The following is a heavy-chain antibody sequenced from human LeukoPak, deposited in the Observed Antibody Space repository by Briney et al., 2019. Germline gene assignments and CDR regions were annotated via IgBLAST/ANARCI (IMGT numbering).Heavy chain of an antibody. D-gene: IGHD3-3*01. Sequence: PSETLSLTCAVYGGSFSGYYWSWIRQPPGKGLEWIGEINHSGSTNYNPSLKSRVTISVDTSKNQFSLKLSSVTAADTAVYYCARSGGRITIFGVVTSFDYWGQETLVTVSS. CDR1: GGSFSGYY. J-gene: IGHJ4*02. CDR2: INHSGST. CDR3: ARSGGRITIFGVVTSFDY. V-gene: IGHV4-34*01.